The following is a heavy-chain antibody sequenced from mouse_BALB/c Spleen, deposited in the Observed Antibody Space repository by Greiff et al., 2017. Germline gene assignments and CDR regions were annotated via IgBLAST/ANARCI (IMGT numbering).Heavy chain of an antibody. CDR2: ISYDGSN. D-gene: IGHD1-1*01. Sequence: VQLKESGPGLVKPSQSLSLTCSVTGYSITSGYYWNWIRQFPGNKLEWMGYISYDGSNNYNPSLKNRISITRDTSKNQFFLKLNSVTTEDTATYYCARPYGSSAYWGQGTLVTVSA. CDR1: GYSITSGYY. J-gene: IGHJ3*01. V-gene: IGHV3-6*02. CDR3: ARPYGSSAY.